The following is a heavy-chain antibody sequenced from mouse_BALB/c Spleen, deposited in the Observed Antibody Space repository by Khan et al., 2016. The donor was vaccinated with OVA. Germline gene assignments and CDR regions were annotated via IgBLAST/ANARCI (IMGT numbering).Heavy chain of an antibody. CDR2: INPDSSTI. CDR3: ARRGDYYGSSPAWFAY. J-gene: IGHJ3*01. V-gene: IGHV4-1*02. CDR1: GFDFSRYW. D-gene: IGHD1-1*01. Sequence: EVKLLESGGGLVQPGGSLKLSCAASGFDFSRYWMSWVRQAPGKGLEWIGEINPDSSTINYTPSLKDKFIISRDNAQNTLYLQMSKVRAEDTALYYCARRGDYYGSSPAWFAYWGQGTLVTVSA.